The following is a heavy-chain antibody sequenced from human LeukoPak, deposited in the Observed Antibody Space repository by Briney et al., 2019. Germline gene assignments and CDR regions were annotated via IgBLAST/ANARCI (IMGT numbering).Heavy chain of an antibody. D-gene: IGHD3-22*01. CDR3: ARKPQSYYDSSGYYYSLQAAFDI. J-gene: IGHJ3*02. CDR1: GGSISSGGYY. V-gene: IGHV4-31*03. CDR2: IYYSGST. Sequence: PSETLSLTCTVSGGSISSGGYYWSWIRQHPGKGLEWIGYIYYSGSTYYNPSLKSRVTISVDTSKNQFSLKLSSVTAADTAVYYCARKPQSYYDSSGYYYSLQAAFDIWGQGTMVTVSS.